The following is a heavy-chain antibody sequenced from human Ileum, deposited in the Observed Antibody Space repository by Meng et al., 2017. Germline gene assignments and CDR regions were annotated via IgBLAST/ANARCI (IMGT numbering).Heavy chain of an antibody. J-gene: IGHJ4*02. CDR2: IYHTGGT. Sequence: QVQLQESGPGLVKPSGTLPLTGAVSGGPISISNWWTWVRQPPGKGLEWIGEIYHTGGTNYNPSLKRRVTISVDKSKNQFSLEVTSVTAADTAVYYCARVRCASVSCYGDSYFDYWGQGILVTVSS. CDR1: GGPISISNW. D-gene: IGHD2-15*01. V-gene: IGHV4-4*02. CDR3: ARVRCASVSCYGDSYFDY.